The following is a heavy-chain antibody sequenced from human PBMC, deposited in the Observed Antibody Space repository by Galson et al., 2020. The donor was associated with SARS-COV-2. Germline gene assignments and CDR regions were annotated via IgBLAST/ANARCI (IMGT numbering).Heavy chain of an antibody. CDR1: GFTFGDYS. Sequence: GGSLRLSCTASGFTFGDYSMSWFRQAPGKGLEWVGFIRSEGFGGTPEYAASVKGRFTISRDDSRNIAYLQMNSLKTEDTAMYYCALRLNHQVLLRWYFNLWGRGSLVTVSS. CDR3: ALRLNHQVLLRWYFNL. CDR2: IRSEGFGGTP. D-gene: IGHD2-2*01. J-gene: IGHJ2*01. V-gene: IGHV3-49*03.